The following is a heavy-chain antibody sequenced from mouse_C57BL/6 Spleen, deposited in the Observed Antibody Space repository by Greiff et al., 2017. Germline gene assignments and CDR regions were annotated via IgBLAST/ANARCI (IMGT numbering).Heavy chain of an antibody. CDR2: IDPSDSYT. V-gene: IGHV1-50*01. CDR1: GYTFTSYW. CDR3: ARRFPYWYFDV. J-gene: IGHJ1*03. Sequence: QVQLQQPGAELVKPGASVKLSCKASGYTFTSYWMQWVKQRPGQGLEWIGEIDPSDSYTNYNQKFKGKATLTVDTSSSTAYMQLSSLTSEDSAVYYCARRFPYWYFDVWGTGTTVTVSS.